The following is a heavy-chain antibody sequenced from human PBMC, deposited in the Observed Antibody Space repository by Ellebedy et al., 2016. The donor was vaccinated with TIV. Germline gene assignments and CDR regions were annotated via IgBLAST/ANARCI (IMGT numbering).Heavy chain of an antibody. D-gene: IGHD3-3*01. CDR1: GYTFTSYA. V-gene: IGHV1-3*01. J-gene: IGHJ5*02. CDR2: INGGNGNT. Sequence: ASVKVSCKASGYTFTSYAMHWVRQAPGQGLEWMGWINGGNGNTKYSQRFQGRVTFTKDTSATTAYMELSNLRSEDTAIYYCARDSNVAIFGVVLPGSFFDPWGQGSLVTVSS. CDR3: ARDSNVAIFGVVLPGSFFDP.